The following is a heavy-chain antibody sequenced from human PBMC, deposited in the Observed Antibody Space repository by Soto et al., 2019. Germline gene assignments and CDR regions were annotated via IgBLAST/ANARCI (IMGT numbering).Heavy chain of an antibody. D-gene: IGHD4-17*01. J-gene: IGHJ4*02. CDR1: GGYISSDY. V-gene: IGHV4-59*01. CDR3: ARGYGDYVSDY. CDR2: IYYSGST. Sequence: QVQLQESGPGLVKPSETLSLTCTVSGGYISSDYWSWIRQPPGKGLEWIGYIYYSGSTNYNPSLKSRVTISVDTSKNQFSLKLSSVTSADTAVYYCARGYGDYVSDYWGQGTLVTVSS.